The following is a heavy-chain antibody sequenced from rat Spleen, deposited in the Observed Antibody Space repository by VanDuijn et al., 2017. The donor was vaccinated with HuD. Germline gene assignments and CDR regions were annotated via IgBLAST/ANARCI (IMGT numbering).Heavy chain of an antibody. CDR3: ATSPYYWYFDF. V-gene: IGHV5-19*01. Sequence: EVQLVESGGGLVQPGRSLKLSCAASGCTFSNYGMHWIRQAPTKGLEWVASISPSGGSTYYRDDVKGRFTISRDKAKSTLYLQMDSLRSEDTATYYWATSPYYWYFDFWGQGTLVTVSS. CDR2: ISPSGGST. CDR1: GCTFSNYG. D-gene: IGHD1-7*01. J-gene: IGHJ3*01.